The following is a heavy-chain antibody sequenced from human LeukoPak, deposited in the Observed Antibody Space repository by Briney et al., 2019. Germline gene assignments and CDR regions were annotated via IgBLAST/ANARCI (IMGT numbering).Heavy chain of an antibody. CDR2: ISSSSSYI. CDR1: GFTFSSYS. CDR3: ARLWLGVRGVIPFFDY. V-gene: IGHV3-21*01. Sequence: GGSLRLSCAASGFTFSSYSMNWVRQAPGKGLEWVSSISSSSSYIYYADSVKGRFTISRDSAKTLLHLQMNSLRAADTAVYYCARLWLGVRGVIPFFDYWGQGTLVTVSS. J-gene: IGHJ4*02. D-gene: IGHD3-10*01.